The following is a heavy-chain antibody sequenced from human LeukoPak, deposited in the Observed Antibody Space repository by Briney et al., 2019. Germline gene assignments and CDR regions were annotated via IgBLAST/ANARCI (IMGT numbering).Heavy chain of an antibody. CDR3: ARAPQSLSTSLDY. CDR2: INPNSGGT. Sequence: GASVKVSCKASGYTFTGYYMHWVRQAPGQELEWMGWINPNSGGTNYAQKFQGRVTMTRDTSISTAYMELSRLRSDDTAVYYCARAPQSLSTSLDYWGQGTLVTVSS. CDR1: GYTFTGYY. V-gene: IGHV1-2*02. D-gene: IGHD2-2*01. J-gene: IGHJ4*02.